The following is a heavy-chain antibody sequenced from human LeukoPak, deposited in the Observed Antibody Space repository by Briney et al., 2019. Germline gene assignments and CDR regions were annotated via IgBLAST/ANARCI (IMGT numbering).Heavy chain of an antibody. D-gene: IGHD5-12*01. CDR2: INHSGST. J-gene: IGHJ4*02. V-gene: IGHV4-34*01. CDR3: ARKDIVATTTPLFDY. Sequence: PSETLSLTCAVYGGSFSGYYWSWIRQPPGKGLEWIGEINHSGSTNYNPSLKSRVTISVDTSKNQFSLKLSSVTAADTAVYYCARKDIVATTTPLFDYWGQGTLVTVSS. CDR1: GGSFSGYY.